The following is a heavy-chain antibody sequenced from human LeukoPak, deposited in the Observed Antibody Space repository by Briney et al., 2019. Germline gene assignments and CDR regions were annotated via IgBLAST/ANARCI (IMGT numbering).Heavy chain of an antibody. CDR2: ISSTTSYI. D-gene: IGHD2-15*01. CDR1: GFTFSSYS. CDR3: AREVLVVAATTFWYFDL. V-gene: IGHV3-21*01. Sequence: PGGSLRLSCAASGFTFSSYSMHWVRQAPGKWLEWVSSISSTTSYIYYADSVKGRFTISRDNAKNSLYLQMNSLRAEDTAVYYCAREVLVVAATTFWYFDLWGRGTLVTVSS. J-gene: IGHJ2*01.